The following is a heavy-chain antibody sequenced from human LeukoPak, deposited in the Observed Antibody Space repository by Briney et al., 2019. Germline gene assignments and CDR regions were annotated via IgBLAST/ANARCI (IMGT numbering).Heavy chain of an antibody. Sequence: GASVKVSCKTSGYTFTDYYIHWVRQAPGQGLEWMGWINPNSGDTKFAQKFQGRVTLTRDTSVSTAYMELSRLRSDDTAVYYCAILLTDQGDHGGPGSLVTVSS. CDR2: INPNSGDT. J-gene: IGHJ4*02. CDR3: AILLTDQGDH. CDR1: GYTFTDYY. V-gene: IGHV1-2*02. D-gene: IGHD3-9*01.